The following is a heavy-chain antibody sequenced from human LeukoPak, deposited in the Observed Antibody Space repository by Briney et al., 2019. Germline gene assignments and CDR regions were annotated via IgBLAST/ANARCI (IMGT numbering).Heavy chain of an antibody. CDR2: IYYSGST. J-gene: IGHJ4*02. V-gene: IGHV4-59*01. CDR3: AREQRGKYYYDSSGYYYFDY. CDR1: GGSISSYY. D-gene: IGHD3-22*01. Sequence: PSETLSLTCTVSGGSISSYYWSWIRQPPGKGLEWIGYIYYSGSTNYNPSLKSRVTISVDTSKNQFSLKLSSVTAADTAVYYCAREQRGKYYYDSSGYYYFDYWGQGTLVTVSS.